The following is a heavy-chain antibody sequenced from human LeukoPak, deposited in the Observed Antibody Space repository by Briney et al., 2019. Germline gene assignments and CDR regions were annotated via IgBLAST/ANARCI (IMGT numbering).Heavy chain of an antibody. D-gene: IGHD3-10*01. J-gene: IGHJ4*02. CDR3: ARAGETADFDY. Sequence: SVNVSCKPSGGTFSRYTISWVRQAPGQGLEWMGRIIPILGIANYAQKFQGRVTITADKSTSTAYMELSSLRSEDTAVYYCARAGETADFDYWGQGTLVTVSS. V-gene: IGHV1-69*02. CDR2: IIPILGIA. CDR1: GGTFSRYT.